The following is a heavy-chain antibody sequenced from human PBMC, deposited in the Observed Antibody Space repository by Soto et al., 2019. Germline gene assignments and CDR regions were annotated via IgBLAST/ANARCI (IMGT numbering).Heavy chain of an antibody. CDR3: AHSAYYYGSGSYYTH. CDR2: IYWDDDK. V-gene: IGHV2-5*02. J-gene: IGHJ4*02. D-gene: IGHD3-10*01. Sequence: QITLKESGPTLVKPTQTLTLTCTFSGFSLSTREVGVGWIRQPPGKALEWLARIYWDDDKRYRPSLKSRLTIAKDTSTTLVILIMTNMAPEDTATYYCAHSAYYYGSGSYYTHWGQGILVTVAS. CDR1: GFSLSTREVG.